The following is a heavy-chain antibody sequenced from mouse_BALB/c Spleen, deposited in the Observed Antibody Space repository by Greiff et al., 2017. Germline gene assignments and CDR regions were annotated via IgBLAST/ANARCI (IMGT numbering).Heavy chain of an antibody. Sequence: EVKVVESGGGLVQPGGSLRLSCATSGFTFTDYYMSWVRQPPGKALAWLGFIRNKANGYTTEYSASVKGRFTISRDNSQSILYLQMNTLRAEDSATYYCARGAAWFAYWGQGTLVTVSA. V-gene: IGHV7-3*02. CDR3: ARGAAWFAY. CDR1: GFTFTDYY. CDR2: IRNKANGYTT. J-gene: IGHJ3*01.